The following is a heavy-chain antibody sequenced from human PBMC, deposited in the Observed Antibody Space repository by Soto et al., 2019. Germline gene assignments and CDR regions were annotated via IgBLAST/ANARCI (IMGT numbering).Heavy chain of an antibody. V-gene: IGHV1-18*01. J-gene: IGHJ4*02. D-gene: IGHD2-15*01. CDR1: GYTFTSYG. CDR3: ARDVVNIDTPGGIDH. Sequence: QVQLVQSGVEVKKPGDSVKVSCKASGYTFTSYGISWVRQAPGQGLEWMGWISPYSGKTSYTQKFQDRVTMTTDTSTTTAYMELRSLRSDDTAMYDWARDVVNIDTPGGIDHWGQGPQVTVSS. CDR2: ISPYSGKT.